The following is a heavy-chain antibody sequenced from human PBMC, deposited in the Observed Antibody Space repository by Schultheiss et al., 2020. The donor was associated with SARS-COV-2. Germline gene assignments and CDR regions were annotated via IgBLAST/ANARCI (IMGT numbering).Heavy chain of an antibody. Sequence: GGSLRLSCAASGFTFSSYWMLWVRQAPGKGLVWVSRINSDGSSTSYADSVKGRFTISRDNARNSLYLQMNTLRVEDTAVYYCARDPHGIDVWGQGTTVTVSS. CDR2: INSDGSST. CDR3: ARDPHGIDV. V-gene: IGHV3-74*01. J-gene: IGHJ6*02. CDR1: GFTFSSYW.